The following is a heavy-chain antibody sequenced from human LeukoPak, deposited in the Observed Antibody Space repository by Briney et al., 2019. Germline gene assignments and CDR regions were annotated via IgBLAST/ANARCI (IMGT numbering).Heavy chain of an antibody. D-gene: IGHD3-10*01. Sequence: SVKVSCKASGGTFSSYAISWVRQAPGQGLERMGGIIPIFGTANYAQKFQGRVTITTDESTSTAYMELSSLRSEDTAVYYCARGFYGSGSNLLVYWGQGTLVTVSS. V-gene: IGHV1-69*05. CDR3: ARGFYGSGSNLLVY. J-gene: IGHJ4*02. CDR1: GGTFSSYA. CDR2: IIPIFGTA.